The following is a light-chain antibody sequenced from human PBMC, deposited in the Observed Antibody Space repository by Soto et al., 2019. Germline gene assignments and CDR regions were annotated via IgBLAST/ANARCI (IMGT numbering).Light chain of an antibody. CDR1: SSDVGGYNY. Sequence: QPVLTQPASVSRSPGQSITISCTGTSSDVGGYNYVSWYQQHPGKAPKLMIYEVSNRPSGVSNRFSGSKSGNTASLTISGLQAEDEADYYCTSYTTSSTHWVFGGGTKLTVL. J-gene: IGLJ3*02. CDR3: TSYTTSSTHWV. CDR2: EVS. V-gene: IGLV2-14*01.